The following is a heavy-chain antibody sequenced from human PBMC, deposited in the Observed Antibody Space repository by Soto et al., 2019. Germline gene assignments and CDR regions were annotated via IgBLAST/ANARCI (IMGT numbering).Heavy chain of an antibody. J-gene: IGHJ6*02. CDR2: INPNSGGT. D-gene: IGHD5-18*01. CDR3: AQMTAAPLYYYYGMDV. V-gene: IGHV1-2*02. Sequence: QVQLVQSGAEVKKPGASVKVSCKASGYTFTGYYMHWVRQAPGQGLEWMGWINPNSGGTNYAQKFQGRVTMTRDTSISTAYMELSRLRSDDTAVXXXAQMTAAPLYYYYGMDVWGQGTTVTVSS. CDR1: GYTFTGYY.